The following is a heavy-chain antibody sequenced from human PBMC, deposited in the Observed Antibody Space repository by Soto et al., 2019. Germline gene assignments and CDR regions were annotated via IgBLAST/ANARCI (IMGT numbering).Heavy chain of an antibody. CDR3: AGAPIYDYIWGSYRPLYFDY. CDR1: GGSFSGYY. CDR2: INHSGST. V-gene: IGHV4-34*01. Sequence: QVQLQQWGAGLLKPSETLSLTCSVYGGSFSGYYWSWIRQPPGKGLERLGDINHSGSTNDNPSLKRRVDISVDTAEGQFSLKLSSVTAADTDVYYCAGAPIYDYIWGSYRPLYFDYWGQGPMVTFSS. J-gene: IGHJ4*02. D-gene: IGHD3-16*02.